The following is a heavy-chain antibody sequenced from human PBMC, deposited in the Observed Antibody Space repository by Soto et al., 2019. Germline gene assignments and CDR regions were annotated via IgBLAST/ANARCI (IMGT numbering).Heavy chain of an antibody. Sequence: QVQLVQSGAEVKKPGASVKVSCKASGYTFTSYDINWVRQATGQGLEWMGWMNPNSGNTGYAQKFQGRATMTRNTSISTAYMELSSLRSEDTAVYYCARGRYYDFWSGYYTYYYYYMDVWGKGTTVTVSS. J-gene: IGHJ6*03. CDR3: ARGRYYDFWSGYYTYYYYYMDV. V-gene: IGHV1-8*01. CDR1: GYTFTSYD. D-gene: IGHD3-3*01. CDR2: MNPNSGNT.